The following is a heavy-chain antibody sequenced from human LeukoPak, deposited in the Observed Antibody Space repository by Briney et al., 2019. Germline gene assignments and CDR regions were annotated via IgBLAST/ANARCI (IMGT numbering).Heavy chain of an antibody. Sequence: PGGSLRLSCAASGFTFSSYSMNWVRQAPGKGLERGSYISSSSGLIYYADSVKGRFTISRDNATNSLYLQMNSLRAEDTAVYYCARVLRYCSGGNCYSGGLGYMDVWGKGTTVTISS. CDR2: ISSSSGLI. CDR3: ARVLRYCSGGNCYSGGLGYMDV. V-gene: IGHV3-48*01. D-gene: IGHD2-15*01. CDR1: GFTFSSYS. J-gene: IGHJ6*03.